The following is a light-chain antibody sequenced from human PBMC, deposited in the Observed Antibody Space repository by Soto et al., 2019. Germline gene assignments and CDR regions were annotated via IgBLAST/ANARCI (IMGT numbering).Light chain of an antibody. CDR1: QDINKY. J-gene: IGKJ5*01. V-gene: IGKV1-9*01. CDR2: FVS. Sequence: ILLTQSPSSLSASVVDRVTITVVASQDINKYLAWYQQKPGEAPKLLIYFVSTLQSGVPSSFSGSGSGTEFTLTISDLQPEDFATYYCQHLTAYPITFGQGTRLEIK. CDR3: QHLTAYPIT.